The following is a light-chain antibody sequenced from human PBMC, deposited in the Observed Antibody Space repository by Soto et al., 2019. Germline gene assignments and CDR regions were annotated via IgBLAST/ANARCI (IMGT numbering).Light chain of an antibody. CDR1: QSVSSSY. CDR3: QQYGSSWT. J-gene: IGKJ1*01. Sequence: EIGLTQSPGTLSLSPGDRATLSCRASQSVSSSYFAWYQQKPCHAPRLLTYGAFSRATGIPDRFRGSGSGKDFPLTISRLECEYFAVYYCQQYGSSWTFGQGTKVEVK. CDR2: GAF. V-gene: IGKV3-20*01.